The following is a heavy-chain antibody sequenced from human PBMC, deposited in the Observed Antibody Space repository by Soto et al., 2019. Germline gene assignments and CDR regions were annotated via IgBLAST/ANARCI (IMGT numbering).Heavy chain of an antibody. V-gene: IGHV3-15*07. CDR3: TTVRTY. CDR2: IKAKADGGTT. CDR1: GFTFANTW. Sequence: EGHLVESGGALVKPGGSLRLSCTASGFTFANTWMNWVRQPPGKGLEWVGRIKAKADGGTTDYAVSVKGRFTISRDDSKYMVVLQMDSLNTDDTAVYYCTTVRTYWSQGTLVTVSS. J-gene: IGHJ4*02.